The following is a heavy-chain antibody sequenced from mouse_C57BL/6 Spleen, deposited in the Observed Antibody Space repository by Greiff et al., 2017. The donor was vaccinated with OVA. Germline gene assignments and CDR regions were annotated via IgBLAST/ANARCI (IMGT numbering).Heavy chain of an antibody. V-gene: IGHV1-69*01. J-gene: IGHJ1*03. CDR2: IDPSDSYT. CDR1: GYTFTSYW. D-gene: IGHD2-5*01. CDR3: ARWEYSNYWYFDV. Sequence: VQLQQPGAELVMPGASVKLSCKASGYTFTSYWMHWVKQRPGQGLEWIGEIDPSDSYTNYNQKFKGKSTLTVDKSSSTAYMQLSSLTSEDSAVYYCARWEYSNYWYFDVWGTGTTVTVSS.